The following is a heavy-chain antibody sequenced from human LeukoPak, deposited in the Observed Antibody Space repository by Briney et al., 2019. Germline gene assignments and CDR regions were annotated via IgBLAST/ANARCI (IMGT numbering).Heavy chain of an antibody. CDR1: GFTFSAYS. V-gene: IGHV3-21*06. D-gene: IGHD4-17*01. CDR2: ISSSSRHK. Sequence: AGSLRLSCAGSGFTFSAYSMNWVRQAPGKGLEWASSISSSSRHKYYVDSVKGRFTISRDDAETSLYLQMNSLRVDDTALYYCVRDMNTVTTCYLHHWGQGTLVTVSS. CDR3: VRDMNTVTTCYLHH. J-gene: IGHJ1*01.